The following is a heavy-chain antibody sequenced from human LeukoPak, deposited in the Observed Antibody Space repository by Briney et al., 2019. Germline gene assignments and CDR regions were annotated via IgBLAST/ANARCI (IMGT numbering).Heavy chain of an antibody. CDR3: ARQICSSTSCLTFDY. D-gene: IGHD2-2*01. CDR1: GFTFSSYS. J-gene: IGHJ4*02. V-gene: IGHV4-59*05. Sequence: PGGSLRLSCAASGFTFSSYSMNWVRQAPGKGLEWIGSIYYSGSTYYNPSLKSRVTISVDTSKNQFSLKLSSVTAADTAVYYCARQICSSTSCLTFDYWGQGTLVTVSS. CDR2: IYYSGST.